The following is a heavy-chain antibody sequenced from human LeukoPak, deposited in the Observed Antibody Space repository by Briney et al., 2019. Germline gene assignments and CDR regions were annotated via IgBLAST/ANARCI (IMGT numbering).Heavy chain of an antibody. CDR2: MNPNSGNT. CDR1: GYTFTSYD. J-gene: IGHJ6*03. Sequence: ASVKVSCKASGYTFTSYDINWVRQATGQGLEWMGWMNPNSGNTGYAQKFQGRVTMTRNTSISTAYMELSSLRSEDTAVYYCARGSRKAARSKRRYYYYYMDVWGKGTTVTVSS. V-gene: IGHV1-8*01. D-gene: IGHD6-6*01. CDR3: ARGSRKAARSKRRYYYYYMDV.